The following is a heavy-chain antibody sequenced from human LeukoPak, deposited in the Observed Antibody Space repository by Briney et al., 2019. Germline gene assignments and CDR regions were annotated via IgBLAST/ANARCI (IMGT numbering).Heavy chain of an antibody. D-gene: IGHD5/OR15-5a*01. CDR1: GLSFSSYG. V-gene: IGHV3-7*01. J-gene: IGHJ4*02. CDR3: ARGVIVSKRGPKGYFDY. Sequence: GGSLRLSCAASGLSFSSYGMHWVRQAPGKGLEWVANIKQDGSEKYYVDSVKGRFTISRDNAKNSLYLQMNSLRAEDTAVYYCARGVIVSKRGPKGYFDYWGQGTLVTVSS. CDR2: IKQDGSEK.